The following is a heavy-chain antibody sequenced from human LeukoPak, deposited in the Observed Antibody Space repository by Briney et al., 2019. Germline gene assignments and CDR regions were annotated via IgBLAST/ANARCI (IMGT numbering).Heavy chain of an antibody. D-gene: IGHD3-22*01. Sequence: SETLSLTCAVYGGSFSGYYWTWIRQSPGKGLEWIGDINPSGSTYYNPSLKSRLTISVDTSKNQFSLKLRSVTAADTAVYYCARGRHDITMIVVVMTSVSYYLDVWGKGTTVTVS. V-gene: IGHV4-34*01. CDR3: ARGRHDITMIVVVMTSVSYYLDV. CDR1: GGSFSGYY. CDR2: INPSGST. J-gene: IGHJ6*03.